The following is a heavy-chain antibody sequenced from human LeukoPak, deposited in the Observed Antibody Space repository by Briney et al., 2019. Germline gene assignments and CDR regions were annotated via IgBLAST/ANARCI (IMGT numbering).Heavy chain of an antibody. CDR3: ARGSELYYFDY. V-gene: IGHV4-59*01. D-gene: IGHD1-7*01. J-gene: IGHJ4*02. CDR1: GGSISSYY. CDR2: IYYSGST. Sequence: SETLSLTCTVSGGSISSYYWSWLRQPPGKGLEWIGYIYYSGSTNYNPSLKSRVTISVDTSKNQFSLKLSSVTAADTAVYYCARGSELYYFDYWGQGTLVTVSS.